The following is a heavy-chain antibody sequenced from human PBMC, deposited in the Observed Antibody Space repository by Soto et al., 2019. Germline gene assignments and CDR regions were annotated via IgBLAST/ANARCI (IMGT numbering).Heavy chain of an antibody. CDR2: IAVGSGYT. D-gene: IGHD2-8*01. CDR3: AADATAWQQMVPSDY. Sequence: SVKVSCKASGFTFTSSAFQWVRQARGQRPEWIGWIAVGSGYTNYAQRFQDRVTLTRDMSTATTYMELSRLTSEDTAIYYCAADATAWQQMVPSDYWGQGTLVTVSS. J-gene: IGHJ4*02. CDR1: GFTFTSSA. V-gene: IGHV1-58*01.